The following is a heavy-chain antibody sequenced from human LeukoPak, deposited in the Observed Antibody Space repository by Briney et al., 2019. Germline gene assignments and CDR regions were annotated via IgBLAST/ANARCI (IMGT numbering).Heavy chain of an antibody. D-gene: IGHD4-17*01. CDR2: LYYSGST. V-gene: IGHV4-39*07. J-gene: IGHJ3*02. Sequence: SETLSLTCTVSGDSITSGSYYWGWIRQPPGRGLEWIGSLYYSGSTYYNPSLKSRVTISVDTSNNEFSLRLTSVTAADTAVYYCARDRSTETPPRPDAFDIWGQGTMVTVSS. CDR1: GDSITSGSYY. CDR3: ARDRSTETPPRPDAFDI.